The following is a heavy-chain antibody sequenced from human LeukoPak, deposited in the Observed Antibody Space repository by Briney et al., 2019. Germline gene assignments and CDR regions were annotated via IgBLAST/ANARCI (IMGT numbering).Heavy chain of an antibody. V-gene: IGHV4-59*01. J-gene: IGHJ3*02. CDR3: ARDFRGSVDAFDI. CDR1: GGSISDYY. Sequence: SETLSLTCTVSGGSISDYYWNWMRQPPGKGLEWIGYIYYSGRTNYNPSLRSRVSISVDTSKNQFSLKLSSVTAADTAVYYCARDFRGSVDAFDIWGQGTMVAVSS. CDR2: IYYSGRT.